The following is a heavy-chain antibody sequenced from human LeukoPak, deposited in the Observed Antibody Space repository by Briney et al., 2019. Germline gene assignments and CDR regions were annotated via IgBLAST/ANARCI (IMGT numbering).Heavy chain of an antibody. V-gene: IGHV3-9*03. D-gene: IGHD3-22*01. CDR1: GFTFDDYA. CDR2: ISWNSGSI. Sequence: AGRSLRLSCAASGFTFDDYAMHWVRQAPGKGLEWVSGISWNSGSIGYADSVKGRFTISRDNAKNSLYLQMNSLRAEDMALYYCAKSPLMDYDSSGYYVPYFDYWGQGTLVTVSS. CDR3: AKSPLMDYDSSGYYVPYFDY. J-gene: IGHJ4*02.